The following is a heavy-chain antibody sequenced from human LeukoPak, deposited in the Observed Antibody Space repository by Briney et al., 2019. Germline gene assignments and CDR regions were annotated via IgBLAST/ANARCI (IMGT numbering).Heavy chain of an antibody. V-gene: IGHV3-30*04. J-gene: IGHJ4*02. CDR1: GFTFSSYA. CDR2: ISYDGSNK. Sequence: GGSLRLSCAASGFTFSSYAMHWVRQAPGKGLEWVAVISYDGSNKYYADSVKGRFTISRDNSKNTLYLQMNSLRAEDTAVYYCARGPTWGLSTPDYWGQGTLVTVSS. D-gene: IGHD3-16*02. CDR3: ARGPTWGLSTPDY.